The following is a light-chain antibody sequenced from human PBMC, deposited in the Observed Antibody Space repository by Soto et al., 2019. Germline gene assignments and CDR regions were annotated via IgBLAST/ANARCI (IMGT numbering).Light chain of an antibody. V-gene: IGLV1-51*01. CDR1: SSNIGDYY. CDR2: DNH. CDR3: GTWDTSLSAGV. J-gene: IGLJ1*01. Sequence: QSVLTQTAAVCACPGHNGTISCSGSSSNIGDYYVSWYQQLPGTAPKLLIYDNHNRPSGIPDRFSGSKSGTSATLGITGLQPGDEADYYCGTWDTSLSAGVFGSGTKVTVL.